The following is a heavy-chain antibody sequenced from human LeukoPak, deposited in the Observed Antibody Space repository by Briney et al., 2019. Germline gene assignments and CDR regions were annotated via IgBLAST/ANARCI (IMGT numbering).Heavy chain of an antibody. CDR2: VNAGVTT. CDR3: VRGKGDSGSYYFDY. J-gene: IGHJ4*02. CDR1: GFTVSSNY. D-gene: IGHD1-26*01. Sequence: GGSLSLSCAASGFTVSSNYMSWVRQAPGKGLEWVSVVNAGVTTSYANSVKGRFTISRDDSKNTLYLQVNSLSAADTAVYYGVRGKGDSGSYYFDYWGQGTLVTVSS. V-gene: IGHV3-66*01.